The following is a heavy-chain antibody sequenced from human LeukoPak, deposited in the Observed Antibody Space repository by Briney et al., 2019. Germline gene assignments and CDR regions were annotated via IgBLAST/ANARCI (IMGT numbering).Heavy chain of an antibody. D-gene: IGHD2-15*01. CDR1: GFTFSSYG. CDR3: AKVMPPGRIRFYSYYMDV. Sequence: GGSLRLSCAASGFTFSSYGMHWVRQAPGKGLEWVAFIRYDGSNKYYADSVKGRFTISRDNSKNTLYLQMNSLRVEDTAVYYCAKVMPPGRIRFYSYYMDVWGKGTTVTVSS. CDR2: IRYDGSNK. J-gene: IGHJ6*03. V-gene: IGHV3-30*02.